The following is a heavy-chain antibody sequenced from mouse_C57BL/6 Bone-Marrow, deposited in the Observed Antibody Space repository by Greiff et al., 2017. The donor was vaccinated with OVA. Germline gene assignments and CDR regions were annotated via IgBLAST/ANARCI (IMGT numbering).Heavy chain of an antibody. CDR1: GYAFSSSW. CDR2: VYPGDGDT. D-gene: IGHD2-3*01. CDR3: ARHEDGYYASYFDY. J-gene: IGHJ2*01. V-gene: IGHV1-82*01. Sequence: VQLVESGPELVKPGASVKISCKASGYAFSSSWMNWVKQRPGKGLEWIGRVYPGDGDTNYNGKFKGKATLTADKSSSTAYMQLSSLTSEDSAVYFCARHEDGYYASYFDYWGQGTTLPVSS.